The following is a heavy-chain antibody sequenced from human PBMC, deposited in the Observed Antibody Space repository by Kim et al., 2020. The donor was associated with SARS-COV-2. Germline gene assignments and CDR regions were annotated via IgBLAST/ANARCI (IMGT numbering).Heavy chain of an antibody. CDR2: ISSSSSTI. Sequence: GGSLRLSCAASGFTFSSYSMNWVRQAPGKGLEWVSYISSSSSTIYYADSVKGRFTISRDNAKNSLYLQMNSLRDEDTAVYYCARDGTGIAVAGVYFDYWGQGTLVTVSS. CDR1: GFTFSSYS. V-gene: IGHV3-48*02. CDR3: ARDGTGIAVAGVYFDY. J-gene: IGHJ4*02. D-gene: IGHD6-19*01.